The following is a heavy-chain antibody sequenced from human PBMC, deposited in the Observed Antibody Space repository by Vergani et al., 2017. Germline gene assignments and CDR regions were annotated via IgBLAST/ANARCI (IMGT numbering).Heavy chain of an antibody. CDR3: VEALVSTGSGAFEI. J-gene: IGHJ3*02. CDR1: GFIFSDHY. V-gene: IGHV3-72*01. D-gene: IGHD2-21*01. CDR2: IRNKANDYTT. Sequence: EVQVVESGGGLVQPGGSLRLSCAASGFIFSDHYMDWVRQAQGKGLEWVGRIRNKANDYTTQYAASVKGRFTISRDESKSYLYLQMNSLRVEDTAVYYCVEALVSTGSGAFEIWGQGTMFTVSS.